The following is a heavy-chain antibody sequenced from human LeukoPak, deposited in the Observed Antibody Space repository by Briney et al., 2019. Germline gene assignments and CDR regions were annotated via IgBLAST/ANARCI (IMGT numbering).Heavy chain of an antibody. CDR2: ISWNSGSI. CDR1: GFTFDDYA. D-gene: IGHD3-22*01. V-gene: IGHV3-9*01. J-gene: IGHJ4*02. Sequence: GGSLRFSCAASGFTFDDYAMHWVRQAPGKGLEWVSGISWNSGSIGYADSVKGRFTISRDNAKNSLYLQMNSLRAEDTALYYCAKAKQLTPYDSSGYPIDYWGQGTLVTVSS. CDR3: AKAKQLTPYDSSGYPIDY.